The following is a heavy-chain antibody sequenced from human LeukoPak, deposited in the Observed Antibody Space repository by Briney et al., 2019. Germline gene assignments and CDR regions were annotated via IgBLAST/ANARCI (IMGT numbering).Heavy chain of an antibody. J-gene: IGHJ4*02. V-gene: IGHV3-30*04. Sequence: GGSLRLSCAASGFTFSSYAMHWVRQAPGKGLEWVAVISYDGSNKYYADSVKGRFTISRDNSKNTLYLQMNSLRAEDTAVYYCARDFLAGYFDYWGQGTLVTVSS. CDR3: ARDFLAGYFDY. CDR2: ISYDGSNK. CDR1: GFTFSSYA. D-gene: IGHD6-13*01.